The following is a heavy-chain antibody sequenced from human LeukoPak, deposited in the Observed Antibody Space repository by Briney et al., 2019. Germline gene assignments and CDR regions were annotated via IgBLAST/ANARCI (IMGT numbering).Heavy chain of an antibody. D-gene: IGHD6-13*01. J-gene: IGHJ6*03. CDR3: ATRYSSSHYYYLDV. V-gene: IGHV7-4-1*02. CDR1: GYTFTGYY. CDR2: INTNTGNP. Sequence: ASVKVSCKASGYTFTGYYLHWVRQAPGQGLEWMRWINTNTGNPMYAQGFTGRFVFSLDTSVSTAYLQISSLKADDIAVYYCATRYSSSHYYYLDVWGKGTTVTVSS.